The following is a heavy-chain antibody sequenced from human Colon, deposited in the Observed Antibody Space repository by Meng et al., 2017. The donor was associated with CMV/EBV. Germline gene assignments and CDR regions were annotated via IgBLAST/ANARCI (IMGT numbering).Heavy chain of an antibody. V-gene: IGHV3-21*01. D-gene: IGHD4/OR15-4a*01. CDR2: ISSSSSYI. Sequence: GESLKISCAASGFTFSSYPMYWVRQAPGKGLEWVASISSSSSYIYYADSVKGRFTISRDNAKNSLYLQMNSLRAEDTAVYYCARDGCSVWGQGTTVTVSS. CDR1: GFTFSSYP. J-gene: IGHJ6*02. CDR3: ARDGCSV.